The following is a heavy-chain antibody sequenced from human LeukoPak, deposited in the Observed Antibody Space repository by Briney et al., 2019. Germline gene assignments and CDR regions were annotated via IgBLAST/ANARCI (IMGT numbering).Heavy chain of an antibody. V-gene: IGHV3-13*01. Sequence: PGGSLRLSCAASGFTFSSYDMHWVRQVTGEGLEWVSSIGTAGDTYFPGSVKGRFTISRENAKNSLYLQMNSLRAGDTAVYYCARGVRRPGSGSYSIRYFDYWGQGTLVTVSS. CDR3: ARGVRRPGSGSYSIRYFDY. J-gene: IGHJ4*02. CDR2: IGTAGDT. D-gene: IGHD3-10*01. CDR1: GFTFSSYD.